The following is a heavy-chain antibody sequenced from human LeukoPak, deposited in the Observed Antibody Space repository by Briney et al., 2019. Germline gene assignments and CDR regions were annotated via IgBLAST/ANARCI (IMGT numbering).Heavy chain of an antibody. CDR1: GFTCSSYS. CDR3: ARDRDSSGYNIRNSFDY. CDR2: IMSSSSTI. J-gene: IGHJ4*02. Sequence: GVSVSLLCAASGFTCSSYSMHWVRQAPGGGREWVSYIMSSSSTIYYADSVKGRFTISRDNDKNSLYLQMNSLRAEDTAVYYCARDRDSSGYNIRNSFDYWGQGTLVTVSS. D-gene: IGHD3-22*01. V-gene: IGHV3-48*01.